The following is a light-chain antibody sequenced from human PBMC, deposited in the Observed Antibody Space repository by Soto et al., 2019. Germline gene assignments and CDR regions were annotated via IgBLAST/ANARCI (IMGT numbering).Light chain of an antibody. Sequence: QPVLTQPPSVSGAPGQRVTISCTGSSSNIGAGYDVHWYQQFPGTAPKLLIYGNSNRPSGVPDRFSGSKSGTSASLAITGLQAEDEADYYCQSFCSSLGGYVFGTGTKVTVL. CDR1: SSNIGAGYD. V-gene: IGLV1-40*01. CDR3: QSFCSSLGGYV. CDR2: GNS. J-gene: IGLJ1*01.